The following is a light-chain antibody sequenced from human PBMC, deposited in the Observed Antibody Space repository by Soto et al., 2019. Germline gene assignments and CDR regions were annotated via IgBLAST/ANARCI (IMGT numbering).Light chain of an antibody. CDR2: DVS. J-gene: IGLJ2*01. Sequence: QSALTQPASVSGSPGQSITISCTGTSSDVGFYNYVSWYQQHPGKAPKLMIYDVSIRPSGVSNRFSGSKSGNTASLTISGLQAEDEADYYCSSYTSTSTVVFGGGTKLTVL. CDR1: SSDVGFYNY. V-gene: IGLV2-14*01. CDR3: SSYTSTSTVV.